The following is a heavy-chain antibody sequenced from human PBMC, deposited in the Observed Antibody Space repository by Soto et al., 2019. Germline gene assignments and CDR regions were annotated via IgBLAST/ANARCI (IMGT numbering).Heavy chain of an antibody. Sequence: QVQLVQSGAEVKKPGASVKVSCKASGYTFTSYDINWVRQATGQGLEWRGWMDPNSGNTGYAQKFQGRVTLTRNTSISTAYMELGSLRSEGTAVYYCARGSLLYSSGWWSDDYWGQGTLVTVSS. D-gene: IGHD6-19*01. CDR3: ARGSLLYSSGWWSDDY. CDR1: GYTFTSYD. J-gene: IGHJ4*02. V-gene: IGHV1-8*01. CDR2: MDPNSGNT.